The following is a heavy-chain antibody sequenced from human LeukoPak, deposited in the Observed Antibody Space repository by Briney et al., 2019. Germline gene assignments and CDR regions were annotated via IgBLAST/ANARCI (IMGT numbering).Heavy chain of an antibody. D-gene: IGHD4-11*01. CDR3: ARHWVGTELTTSYPFDY. Sequence: PSETLSLTCTVSGGSISSYYWSWIRQPAGKGLEWIGRIYTSGSTNYNPSLKSRVAMSVDTSKNQFSLNLNSVTATDTAVYYCARHWVGTELTTSYPFDYWGQGTLVTVSS. V-gene: IGHV4-4*07. CDR2: IYTSGST. CDR1: GGSISSYY. J-gene: IGHJ4*02.